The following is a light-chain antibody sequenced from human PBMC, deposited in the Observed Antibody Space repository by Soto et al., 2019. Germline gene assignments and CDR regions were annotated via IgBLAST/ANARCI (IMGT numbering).Light chain of an antibody. CDR3: RAYIARSAPV. Sequence: HSVLTHPACVSGYAGQSIKISCSGTMGDVGAYNLVSWYQQHPGTAPKLIIYEVRNRPSGISSRFSGSRYGNTASLTISGLQPEDEGDYYCRAYIARSAPVFGGGT. CDR2: EVR. CDR1: MGDVGAYNL. J-gene: IGLJ3*02. V-gene: IGLV2-14*01.